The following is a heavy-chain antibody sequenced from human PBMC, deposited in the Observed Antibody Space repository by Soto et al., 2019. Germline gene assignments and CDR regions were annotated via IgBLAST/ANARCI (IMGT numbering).Heavy chain of an antibody. CDR1: GYSFTSYW. CDR2: IYPGDSDT. V-gene: IGHV5-51*01. CDR3: ATTGIPVEDYYYYGMDV. J-gene: IGHJ6*02. Sequence: GESVKISCXGSGYSFTSYWIGWVRQMPGKGLEWIGIIYPGDSDTRYSPSFQGQVTISADKSISTAYLQWSSLKASDTAMYYCATTGIPVEDYYYYGMDVWGQGTTVTVSS.